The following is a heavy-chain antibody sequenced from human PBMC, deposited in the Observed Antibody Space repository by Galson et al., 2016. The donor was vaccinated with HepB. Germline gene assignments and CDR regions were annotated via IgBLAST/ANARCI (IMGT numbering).Heavy chain of an antibody. V-gene: IGHV3-23*01. CDR3: AKERLVRRLFDH. CDR2: ISTRRTT. Sequence: QAPGKGLEWVARISTRRTTYYSDSVQGRFTISRDNSNDTLYLQMNGLRAEDTAVYYCAKERLVRRLFDHWGQGTLLTVSS. J-gene: IGHJ4*02. D-gene: IGHD1-1*01.